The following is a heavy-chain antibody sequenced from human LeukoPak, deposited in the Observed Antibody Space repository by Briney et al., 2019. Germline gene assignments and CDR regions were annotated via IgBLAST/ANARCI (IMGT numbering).Heavy chain of an antibody. CDR3: ARDWDRDDPTFDY. V-gene: IGHV1-69*13. D-gene: IGHD1-1*01. CDR2: IIPIFGTA. Sequence: GASVKVSCKASGGTFSSYAISWVRQAPGQGLEWMGGIIPIFGTANYAQKFQGRVTITADESTSTAYMELSSLRSEDTAVYYCARDWDRDDPTFDYWGQGTLVTVSS. CDR1: GGTFSSYA. J-gene: IGHJ4*02.